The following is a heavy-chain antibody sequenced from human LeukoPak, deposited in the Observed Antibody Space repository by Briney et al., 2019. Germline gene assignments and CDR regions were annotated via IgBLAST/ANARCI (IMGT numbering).Heavy chain of an antibody. CDR3: ARSIVGVRKRNDY. CDR1: GYTFTSYD. J-gene: IGHJ4*02. Sequence: ASVKDSCKASGYTFTSYDIIWVRQASGQGLEWMGWMNPNSGHTGYAQKFQGRVTMTRTTSISTAYMELTSLTSEDSAVYYCARSIVGVRKRNDYWGQGTLVTVSS. D-gene: IGHD1-26*01. V-gene: IGHV1-8*01. CDR2: MNPNSGHT.